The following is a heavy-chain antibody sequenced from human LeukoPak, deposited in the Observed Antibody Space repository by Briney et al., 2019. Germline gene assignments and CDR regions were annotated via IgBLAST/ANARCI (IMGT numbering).Heavy chain of an antibody. D-gene: IGHD3-16*01. V-gene: IGHV3-74*01. CDR3: ARDWGSGDYFDY. CDR1: GFSFSSYW. CDR2: INSDGSST. J-gene: IGHJ4*02. Sequence: PGGSLRLSCGASGFSFSSYWMHWVRQAPGKGLVWVSRINSDGSSTSYADSVKGRFTISRDNAKNTLYLQMNSLRAEDTAVYYCARDWGSGDYFDYWGQGTLVTVSS.